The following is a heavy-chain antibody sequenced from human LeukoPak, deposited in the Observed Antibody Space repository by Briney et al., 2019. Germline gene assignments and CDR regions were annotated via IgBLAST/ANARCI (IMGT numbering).Heavy chain of an antibody. V-gene: IGHV1-24*01. CDR3: ARYVTFRAAAGTPADAFGYYYYMDV. Sequence: ASVKVSCKASGYTFTGYYMHWVRQAPGQGLEWMGGFDPEDGETIYAQKFQGRVTMTEDTSTDTAYMELSSLRSEDTAVYYCARYVTFRAAAGTPADAFGYYYYMDVWGKGTTVTVSS. CDR1: GYTFTGYY. CDR2: FDPEDGET. D-gene: IGHD6-13*01. J-gene: IGHJ6*03.